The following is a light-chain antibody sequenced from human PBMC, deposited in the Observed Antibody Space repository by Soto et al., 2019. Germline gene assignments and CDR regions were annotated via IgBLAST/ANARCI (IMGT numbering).Light chain of an antibody. J-gene: IGKJ4*01. Sequence: EIVLTQSPGTLSLSPGERATLSCRASQSVSSSYLAWYQQKPGQAPRLLIYGASSRATGIPDRFCGSGSGTDFTLTISRLEPEDFAVYYCQQYGSSPPGLTFGGGTKVEIK. CDR1: QSVSSSY. CDR3: QQYGSSPPGLT. CDR2: GAS. V-gene: IGKV3-20*01.